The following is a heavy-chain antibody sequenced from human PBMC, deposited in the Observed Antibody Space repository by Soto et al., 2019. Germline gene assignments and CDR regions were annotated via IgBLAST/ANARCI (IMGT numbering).Heavy chain of an antibody. CDR1: GGSISSYF. J-gene: IGHJ6*02. V-gene: IGHV4-59*08. CDR2: IHYSGST. D-gene: IGHD6-19*01. Sequence: PSETLSLTCTVSGGSISSYFWSWIRQPPGRGLEWIGHIHYSGSTNYNPSLKSRVTISVDTSKNQVSLKLSSVTAADTAMYFCARQVSRAWPTYYYDMDVWGQGTTVTVSS. CDR3: ARQVSRAWPTYYYDMDV.